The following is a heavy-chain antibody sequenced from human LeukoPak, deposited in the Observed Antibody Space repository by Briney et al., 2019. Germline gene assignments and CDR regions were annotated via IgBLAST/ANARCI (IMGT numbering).Heavy chain of an antibody. Sequence: SETLSLTCAVYGGSFSGYYWSWIRQPPGKGLEWIGKINHSGSTNYNPSLKSRVTISVDTSKNQFSLKLSSVTAADTAVYYCARVTMIVVVNWFVPWGQGTLVTVSS. D-gene: IGHD3-22*01. V-gene: IGHV4-34*01. CDR1: GGSFSGYY. CDR2: INHSGST. CDR3: ARVTMIVVVNWFVP. J-gene: IGHJ5*02.